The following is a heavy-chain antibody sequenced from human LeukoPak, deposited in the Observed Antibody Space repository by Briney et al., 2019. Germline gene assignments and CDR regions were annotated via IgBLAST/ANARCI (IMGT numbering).Heavy chain of an antibody. Sequence: KPSETLPLTCTVSGGSISSSSYYWGWIRQPPGKGLEWIGSIYYSGSTYYNPSLKSRVTISVDTSKNQFSLKLSSVTAADTAVYYCASRYSSSAYYYYGMDVWGQGTTVTVSS. CDR2: IYYSGST. D-gene: IGHD6-6*01. CDR3: ASRYSSSAYYYYGMDV. V-gene: IGHV4-39*01. CDR1: GGSISSSSYY. J-gene: IGHJ6*02.